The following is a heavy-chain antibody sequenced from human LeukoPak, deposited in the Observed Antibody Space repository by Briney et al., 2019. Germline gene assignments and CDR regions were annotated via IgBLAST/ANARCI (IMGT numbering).Heavy chain of an antibody. CDR3: AKDPRRYSRTGGYFDY. CDR1: GFTFSNYV. D-gene: IGHD6-13*01. Sequence: GRSLRLSCAASGFTFSNYVMHWVRQAPGKGLEWVAVTSYDGSNKYYADSVKGRFTISRDNSKNTLYLQMNSLRPEDTAVYYCAKDPRRYSRTGGYFDYWGQGTLVTVSS. J-gene: IGHJ4*02. CDR2: TSYDGSNK. V-gene: IGHV3-30*18.